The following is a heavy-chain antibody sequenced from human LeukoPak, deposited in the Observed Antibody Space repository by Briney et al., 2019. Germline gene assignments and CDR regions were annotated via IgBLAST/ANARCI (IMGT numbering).Heavy chain of an antibody. D-gene: IGHD2-8*01. CDR3: ARDRGCTNGVCYRDFDY. CDR2: IYNSGST. CDR1: GGSISSYY. Sequence: SETLSLTCTVSGGSISSYYWTWIRQPPGKGLEWIGYIYNSGSTKYNPSLKSRVTISVDTSKNQFSLKLSSVTAADTAVYYCARDRGCTNGVCYRDFDYWGQGTLVTVSS. V-gene: IGHV4-59*01. J-gene: IGHJ4*02.